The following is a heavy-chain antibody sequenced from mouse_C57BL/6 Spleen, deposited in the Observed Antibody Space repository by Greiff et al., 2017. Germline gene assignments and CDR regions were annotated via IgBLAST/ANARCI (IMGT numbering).Heavy chain of an antibody. CDR3: ARSKAMDY. CDR1: GYAFSSSW. Sequence: VKLMESGPELVKPGASVKISCKASGYAFSSSWMNWVKQRPGKGLEWIGRIYPGDGDTNYNGKFKGKATVTADKSSSTAYMQLSSLTSEDSAVYFCARSKAMDYWGQGTSVTVSS. J-gene: IGHJ4*01. CDR2: IYPGDGDT. V-gene: IGHV1-82*01.